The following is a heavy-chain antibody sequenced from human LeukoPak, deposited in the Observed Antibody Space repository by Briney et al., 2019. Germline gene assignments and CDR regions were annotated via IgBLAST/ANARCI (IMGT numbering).Heavy chain of an antibody. V-gene: IGHV4-4*07. CDR3: AREDCSGGSCYSGHNWFDP. D-gene: IGHD2-15*01. CDR1: GGSISSYY. Sequence: SETLSLTCTVSGGSISSYYWSWIRQPAGKGLEWIGRIYINGRTKHNPSFKSRVTMSVDTSKNQFSLKLSSVTAADTAVYYCAREDCSGGSCYSGHNWFDPWGQGTLVTVSS. CDR2: IYINGRT. J-gene: IGHJ5*02.